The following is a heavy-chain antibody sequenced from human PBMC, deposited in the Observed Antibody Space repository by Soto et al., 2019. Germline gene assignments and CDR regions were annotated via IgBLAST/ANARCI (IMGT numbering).Heavy chain of an antibody. CDR2: IYYSGST. D-gene: IGHD3-10*01. J-gene: IGHJ5*02. CDR3: AGSGGNNWFDP. Sequence: SETQSLTCTVSGGSISSSSYYWGWIRQPPGKGLEWIGSIYYSGSTYYNPSLKSRVTISVDTSKNQFSLELSSVTAADTAVYYCAGSGGNNWFDPWGQGTLVTVSS. CDR1: GGSISSSSYY. V-gene: IGHV4-39*01.